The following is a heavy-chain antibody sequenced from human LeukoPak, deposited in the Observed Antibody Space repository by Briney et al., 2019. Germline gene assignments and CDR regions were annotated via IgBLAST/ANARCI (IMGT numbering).Heavy chain of an antibody. CDR3: ARDGSYCGGDCYPYYFDY. CDR2: ISSSSSYI. Sequence: GGSLRLSCAASGFTFSSYSMNWVRQAPGKGLEWVSSISSSSSYIYYADSVKGRFTISRDNAKNSLYLQMNSLRAEDTAVYYCARDGSYCGGDCYPYYFDYWGQGTLVTVSS. CDR1: GFTFSSYS. D-gene: IGHD2-21*02. V-gene: IGHV3-21*01. J-gene: IGHJ4*02.